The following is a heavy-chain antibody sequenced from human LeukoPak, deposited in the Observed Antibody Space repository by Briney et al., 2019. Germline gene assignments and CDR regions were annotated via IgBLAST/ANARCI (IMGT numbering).Heavy chain of an antibody. CDR2: ISGSGGST. CDR1: GFTFSSYA. CDR3: AKGREVGATKEDYFDY. D-gene: IGHD1-26*01. J-gene: IGHJ4*02. V-gene: IGHV3-23*01. Sequence: PGGSLRLSCAASGFTFSSYAMSWVRQAPGKGLEWVSAISGSGGSTYYADSVKGRFTISRDNSKNTLYLQMNSLRAEDTAVYYCAKGREVGATKEDYFDYWGQGTLVTVSS.